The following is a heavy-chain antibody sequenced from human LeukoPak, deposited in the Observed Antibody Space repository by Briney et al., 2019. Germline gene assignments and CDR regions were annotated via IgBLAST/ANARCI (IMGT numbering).Heavy chain of an antibody. V-gene: IGHV4-38-2*01. CDR2: IYHSGST. CDR3: ARPDCSGGSCYSVYAFDI. D-gene: IGHD2-15*01. J-gene: IGHJ3*02. CDR1: GYSISSGYY. Sequence: PSETLSLTCAGSGYSISSGYYWGWIRQPPGKGLEWIGSIYHSGSTYYNPSLKSRVTISVDTSKNQFSLKLSSVTAADTAVYYCARPDCSGGSCYSVYAFDIWGQGTMVTVSS.